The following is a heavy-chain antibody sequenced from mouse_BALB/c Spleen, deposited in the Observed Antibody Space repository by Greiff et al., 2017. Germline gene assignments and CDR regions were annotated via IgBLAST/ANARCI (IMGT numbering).Heavy chain of an antibody. CDR3: ASIYYGNPDYFDY. CDR1: GFNIKDFY. J-gene: IGHJ2*01. D-gene: IGHD2-1*01. CDR2: IDPENGNT. Sequence: EVQLQQSGAELVRPGALVKLSCKASGFNIKDFYMHWVKQRPEQGLEWIGWIDPENGNTIYDPKFQGKASITADTSSNTAYLQLSSLTSEDTAVYYCASIYYGNPDYFDYWGQGTTLIVSS. V-gene: IGHV14-1*02.